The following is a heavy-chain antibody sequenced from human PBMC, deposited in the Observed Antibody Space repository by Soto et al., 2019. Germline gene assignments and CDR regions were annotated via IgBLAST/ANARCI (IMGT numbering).Heavy chain of an antibody. V-gene: IGHV1-18*04. D-gene: IGHD5-18*01. J-gene: IGHJ6*02. CDR1: GYTFTSYG. CDR2: ISSYNGNT. Sequence: ASVKVSCKASGYTFTSYGISWVRQAPGQGLEWMGWISSYNGNTNYAQKLQGRVTMTTDTSTSTAYMELRSLRSDDTAVYYCATIQLREMATLGGMDVWGQGTTVTVSS. CDR3: ATIQLREMATLGGMDV.